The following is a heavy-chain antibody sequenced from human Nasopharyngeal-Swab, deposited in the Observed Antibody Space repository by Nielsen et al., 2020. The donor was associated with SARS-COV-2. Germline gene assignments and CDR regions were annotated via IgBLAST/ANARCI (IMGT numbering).Heavy chain of an antibody. D-gene: IGHD3-9*01. CDR1: GFTVSSNY. CDR3: VREDYHTHYVYFQH. Sequence: GALKISCAASGFTVSSNYMSWVRQAPGKGLEYVSVIYSDGSTYHVDSVKGRFTISRDNSKNTVYLQMNSLRAVDTATYYCVREDYHTHYVYFQHWGQGTLVTVSS. J-gene: IGHJ1*01. CDR2: IYSDGST. V-gene: IGHV3-53*01.